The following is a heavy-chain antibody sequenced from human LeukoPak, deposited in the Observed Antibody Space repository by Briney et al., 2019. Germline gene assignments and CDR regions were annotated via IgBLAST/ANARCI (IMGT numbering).Heavy chain of an antibody. CDR2: ISAYNGNT. CDR3: ARTRNSHYDFWSGYDY. V-gene: IGHV1-18*04. J-gene: IGHJ4*02. D-gene: IGHD3-3*01. CDR1: GYTFTAYH. Sequence: ASVKVSCKASGYTFTAYHMHWVRQAPGQGREWMGWISAYNGNTNYAQKLQGRVTMTTDTSTSTAYMELRSLRSDDTAVYYCARTRNSHYDFWSGYDYWGQGTLVTVSS.